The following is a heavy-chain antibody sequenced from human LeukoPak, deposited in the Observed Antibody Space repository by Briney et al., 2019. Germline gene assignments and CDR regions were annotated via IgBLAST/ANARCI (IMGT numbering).Heavy chain of an antibody. CDR3: ARVGFGEDYYYMDV. J-gene: IGHJ6*03. CDR2: IITIFGTA. Sequence: SVKVSCKASGGTFSSYAISWVRQAPGQGLEWMGGIITIFGTANYAQKFQGRVTITADESTSTAYMELSSLRSEDTAVYHCARVGFGEDYYYMDVWGKGTTVTVSS. V-gene: IGHV1-69*01. CDR1: GGTFSSYA. D-gene: IGHD3-10*01.